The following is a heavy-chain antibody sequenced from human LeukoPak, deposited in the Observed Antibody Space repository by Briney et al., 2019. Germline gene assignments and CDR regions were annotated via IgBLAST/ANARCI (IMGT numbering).Heavy chain of an antibody. Sequence: PGGSLRLSCAASGFTFSSYSMNWVRQAPGKGLEWVSSISSSSSYIYYADSVKGRFTISRDNAENSLYLQMNSLRAEDTAVYYCARDMDLDIVVVVAATALDYWGQGTLVTVSS. CDR3: ARDMDLDIVVVVAATALDY. V-gene: IGHV3-21*01. CDR1: GFTFSSYS. CDR2: ISSSSSYI. D-gene: IGHD2-15*01. J-gene: IGHJ4*02.